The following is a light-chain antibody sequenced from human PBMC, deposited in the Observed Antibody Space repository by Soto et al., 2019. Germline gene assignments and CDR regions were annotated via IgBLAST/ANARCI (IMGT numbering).Light chain of an antibody. Sequence: DIQMTQSPSSLSASVGDRVTVTCRASQSISNHLNWYQQKPGKAPKLLIYAASSLQSGVPSRFSGSVSGTDFTLTISSLQPEDFATYYCQQSYSSVMYTFGQGTKLEIK. CDR2: AAS. CDR1: QSISNH. J-gene: IGKJ2*01. V-gene: IGKV1-39*01. CDR3: QQSYSSVMYT.